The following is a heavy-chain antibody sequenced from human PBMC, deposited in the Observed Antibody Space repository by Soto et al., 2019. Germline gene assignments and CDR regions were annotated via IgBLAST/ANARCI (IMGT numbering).Heavy chain of an antibody. V-gene: IGHV4-59*01. CDR3: ARMNYYDTSGYPFDY. J-gene: IGHJ4*02. CDR1: GGSISSYY. D-gene: IGHD3-22*01. CDR2: IYFRGTT. Sequence: SETLSLTCTVAGGSISSYYWSWIRQPPGKGLEWIGYIYFRGTTNYNPSLKSRVTMSADTSKNQFSLKLNSVTAADTAVYYCARMNYYDTSGYPFDYWGQGMMVTVSS.